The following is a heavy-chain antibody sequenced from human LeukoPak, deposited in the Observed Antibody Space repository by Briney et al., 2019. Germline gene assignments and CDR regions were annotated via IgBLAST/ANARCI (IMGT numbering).Heavy chain of an antibody. CDR3: ARTTGG. D-gene: IGHD1-1*01. J-gene: IGHJ4*02. CDR2: ISWNSDIV. Sequence: QTGGSLRLSCAASGFTFDDYAMHWVRQVPGRGLEWVSGISWNSDIVDYADSVKGRFTISRDNAKNTLYLQMNSLRAEDTAVYYCARTTGGWGQGTLVTVSS. V-gene: IGHV3-9*01. CDR1: GFTFDDYA.